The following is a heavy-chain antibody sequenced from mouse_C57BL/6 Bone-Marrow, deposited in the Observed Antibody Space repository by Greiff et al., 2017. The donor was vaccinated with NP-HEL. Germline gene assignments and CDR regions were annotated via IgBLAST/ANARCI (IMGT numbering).Heavy chain of an antibody. Sequence: EVQLQQSGTVLARPGASVKMSCKTSGYTFTSYWMHWVKQRPGKGLEWIGAIYPGNSDTSYNQKFKGKAKLTAVTSASTAYMELSSLTNEDSAVYYCTRNYGSSYYFDYWGQGTTLTVSS. J-gene: IGHJ2*01. D-gene: IGHD1-1*01. CDR1: GYTFTSYW. V-gene: IGHV1-5*01. CDR2: IYPGNSDT. CDR3: TRNYGSSYYFDY.